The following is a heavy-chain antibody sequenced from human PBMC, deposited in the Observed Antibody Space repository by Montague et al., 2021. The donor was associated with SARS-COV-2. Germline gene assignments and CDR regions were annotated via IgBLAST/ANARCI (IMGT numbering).Heavy chain of an antibody. D-gene: IGHD3-10*01. Sequence: TLALNCTVSDGSINTDTYFWSWIRQPAGKGLEWIGRIWTSGTTKYNPTLKSRVTISVDTSKNQFSLKLSSVTAADTALYYCARVKRGYYYGLGVSAHFDYWGQGTLATVSS. CDR1: DGSINTDTYF. CDR2: IWTSGTT. J-gene: IGHJ4*02. CDR3: ARVKRGYYYGLGVSAHFDY. V-gene: IGHV4-61*02.